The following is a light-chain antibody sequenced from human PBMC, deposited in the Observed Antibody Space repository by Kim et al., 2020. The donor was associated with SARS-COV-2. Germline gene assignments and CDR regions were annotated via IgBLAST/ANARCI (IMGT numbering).Light chain of an antibody. Sequence: QRVTISCTGGSSNIGAGYDVHWYQQLPGTAPKLLIYGNSNRPSGVPDRFSGSKSGTSASLAITGLQAEDEADYYCQSYDSSLSTYVFGTGTKVTVL. CDR3: QSYDSSLSTYV. CDR1: SSNIGAGYD. J-gene: IGLJ1*01. V-gene: IGLV1-40*01. CDR2: GNS.